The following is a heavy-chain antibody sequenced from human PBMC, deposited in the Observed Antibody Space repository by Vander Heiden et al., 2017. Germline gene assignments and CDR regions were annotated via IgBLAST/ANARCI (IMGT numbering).Heavy chain of an antibody. CDR2: IYYSGST. CDR1: GGSISSSSYY. V-gene: IGHV4-39*01. Sequence: QLQLQESGPGLVKPSETLSLTCTVSGGSISSSSYYWGWLRQPPGKGLEWIGSIYYSGSTYYNPSLKSRVTISVDTSKNQFSLKLSSVTAADTAVYYCARRGIAVAGQGWDYWGQGTLVTVSS. D-gene: IGHD6-19*01. CDR3: ARRGIAVAGQGWDY. J-gene: IGHJ4*02.